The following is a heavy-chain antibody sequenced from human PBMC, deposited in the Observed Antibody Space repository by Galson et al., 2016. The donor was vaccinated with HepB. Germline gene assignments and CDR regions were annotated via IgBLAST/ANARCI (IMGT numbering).Heavy chain of an antibody. CDR2: IWYDGSNK. V-gene: IGHV3-33*01. CDR3: ARDYYGSGSYYPDPMDV. CDR1: STYY. D-gene: IGHD3-10*01. J-gene: IGHJ6*04. Sequence: STYYWGWVRQAPGKGLEWVAVIWYDGSNKYYADSVKGRFTISRDNSKNTLYLQMNSLRAEDTAVYYCARDYYGSGSYYPDPMDVWGKGTTVTVSS.